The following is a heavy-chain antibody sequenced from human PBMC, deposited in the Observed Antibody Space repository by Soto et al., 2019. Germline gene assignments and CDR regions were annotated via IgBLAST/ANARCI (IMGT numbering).Heavy chain of an antibody. CDR1: GGAFSSYA. V-gene: IGHV1-69*13. D-gene: IGHD5-18*01. Sequence: ASVRVSCKASGGAFSSYAISWLLQAPGQGLEWMGGIIPNFGTANYAQKFQGRVTITADESTSTAYMELSSLRSEDTAVYYCATASPDTAMADFDYWGQGTLVTVSS. J-gene: IGHJ4*02. CDR2: IIPNFGTA. CDR3: ATASPDTAMADFDY.